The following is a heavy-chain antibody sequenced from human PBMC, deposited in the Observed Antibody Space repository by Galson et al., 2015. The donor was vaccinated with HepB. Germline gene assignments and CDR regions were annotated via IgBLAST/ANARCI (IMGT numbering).Heavy chain of an antibody. CDR1: GYSFANYW. Sequence: QSGAEVKKPGESLEISCKASGYSFANYWIAWVRQMPGKGLEWVGIIFPRDSDTRYSPSFPGQVTVSVDKSTSTAYLHWSSLKASDTAIYYCARSPLFDCSTGRCNHQSLYYGMDVWGQGTTVTVSS. CDR3: ARSPLFDCSTGRCNHQSLYYGMDV. CDR2: IFPRDSDT. V-gene: IGHV5-51*01. J-gene: IGHJ6*02. D-gene: IGHD2-2*01.